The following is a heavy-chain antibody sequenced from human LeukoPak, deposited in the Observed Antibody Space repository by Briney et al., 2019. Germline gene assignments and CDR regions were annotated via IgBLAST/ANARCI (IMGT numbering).Heavy chain of an antibody. J-gene: IGHJ4*02. CDR2: INHSGST. Sequence: SETLSLTCAVYGGSFSGYYWSWIRQPPGKGLEWIGEINHSGSTNYNPSLKSRVTISVDTSKNQFSLKLSSVTAADTAVYYCARGRQNDYWGQGALVTVSS. CDR3: ARGRQNDY. CDR1: GGSFSGYY. V-gene: IGHV4-34*01.